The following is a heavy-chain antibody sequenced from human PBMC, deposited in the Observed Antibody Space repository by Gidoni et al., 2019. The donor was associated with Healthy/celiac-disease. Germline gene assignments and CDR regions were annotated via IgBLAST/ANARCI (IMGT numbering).Heavy chain of an antibody. CDR3: ARVGYCSGGSCPSGAD. J-gene: IGHJ4*02. D-gene: IGHD2-15*01. Sequence: QVQLVQSGAEVKKPGASVKVSCKASGYPFTGYHMHWVRQAPGQGLEWMGRINPNSGGTNYAQKFQGRVTMTRDTSISTAYMELSRLRSDDTAVYYCARVGYCSGGSCPSGADWGQGTLVTVSS. CDR2: INPNSGGT. V-gene: IGHV1-2*06. CDR1: GYPFTGYH.